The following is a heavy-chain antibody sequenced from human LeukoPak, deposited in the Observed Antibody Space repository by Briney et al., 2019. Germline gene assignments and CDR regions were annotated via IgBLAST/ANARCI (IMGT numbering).Heavy chain of an antibody. CDR1: GGSFSDYY. J-gene: IGHJ4*02. CDR3: ARKPRGDYYGSGSYYRYFDY. V-gene: IGHV4-34*01. CDR2: INHSGST. D-gene: IGHD3-10*01. Sequence: PSETLSLTCAVYGGSFSDYYWSWIRQPPGKGLEWIGEINHSGSTNYNPSLKSRVTISVDTSKNQFSLKLSSVTAADTAVYYCARKPRGDYYGSGSYYRYFDYWGQGTLVTVSS.